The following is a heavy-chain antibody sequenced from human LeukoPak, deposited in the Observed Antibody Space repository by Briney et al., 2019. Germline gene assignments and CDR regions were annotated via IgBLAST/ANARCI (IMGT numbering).Heavy chain of an antibody. V-gene: IGHV7-4-1*02. Sequence: ASVKVSCKASGYTFTSYAMNWVRQAPGQGLEWMGWINTNTGNPTYAQGFTGRFVFSLDTSVSTAYLQISSLKAEDTAVYYCARAVPQEYGDPRELIDYWGQGTLVTVSS. CDR2: INTNTGNP. CDR3: ARAVPQEYGDPRELIDY. J-gene: IGHJ4*02. CDR1: GYTFTSYA. D-gene: IGHD4-17*01.